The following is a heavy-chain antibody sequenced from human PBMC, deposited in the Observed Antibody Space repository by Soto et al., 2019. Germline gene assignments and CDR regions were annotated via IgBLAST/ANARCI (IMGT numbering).Heavy chain of an antibody. CDR3: ALDPSSTSCYRCVYFDY. J-gene: IGHJ4*02. CDR2: IYWDDDK. D-gene: IGHD2-2*02. V-gene: IGHV2-5*02. Sequence: QITLKESGPTLVKPTQTLTLTCTFSGFSLSTSGVGVGWIRQPPGKALEGLALIYWDDDKRYSPSLKSRLTITKDTSKNQVVLTMTNMDPVDTATYYCALDPSSTSCYRCVYFDYWGQGTLVTVSS. CDR1: GFSLSTSGVG.